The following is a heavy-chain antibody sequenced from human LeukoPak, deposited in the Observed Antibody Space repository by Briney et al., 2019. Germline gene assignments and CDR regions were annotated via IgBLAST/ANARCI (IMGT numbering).Heavy chain of an antibody. Sequence: GGSLRLSCVTSGFMFSTYAMSWVRQAPGKGLEWGSIISGSGERTYYADSVKGRLTVSRDNSKNTLYLQMKSLRAEDTAVYYCVSQSYSGSDNFYFHYWGQGTLVAVSS. CDR2: ISGSGERT. V-gene: IGHV3-23*01. CDR3: VSQSYSGSDNFYFHY. CDR1: GFMFSTYA. D-gene: IGHD1-26*01. J-gene: IGHJ4*02.